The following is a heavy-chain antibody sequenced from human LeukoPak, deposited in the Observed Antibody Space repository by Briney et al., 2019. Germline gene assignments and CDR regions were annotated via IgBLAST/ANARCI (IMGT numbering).Heavy chain of an antibody. CDR1: GYTFTSYY. CDR3: ARGMHIVVVTATPVDY. CDR2: INPSGGST. D-gene: IGHD2-21*02. J-gene: IGHJ4*02. V-gene: IGHV1-46*01. Sequence: ASVKVSCKASGYTFTSYYMHWVRQAPGQGLEWMGIINPSGGSTSYAQKFQGRVTMTRDTSTSTVYMELSSLRSEDTAVYYCARGMHIVVVTATPVDYWGQGTLATVSS.